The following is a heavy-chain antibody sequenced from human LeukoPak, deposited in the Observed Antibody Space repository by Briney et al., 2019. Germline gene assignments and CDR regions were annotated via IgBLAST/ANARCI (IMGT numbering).Heavy chain of an antibody. Sequence: SVKVSCKASGGTFSSYAISWVRQAPGQGLEWMGGIIPIFGTANYAQKFQGRVTITADESTSTAYMELSSLRSEDTAVYYCARGVLSTYYDFWSGYWYYFDYWGQGTLVSVSS. CDR1: GGTFSSYA. V-gene: IGHV1-69*13. CDR3: ARGVLSTYYDFWSGYWYYFDY. D-gene: IGHD3-3*01. CDR2: IIPIFGTA. J-gene: IGHJ4*02.